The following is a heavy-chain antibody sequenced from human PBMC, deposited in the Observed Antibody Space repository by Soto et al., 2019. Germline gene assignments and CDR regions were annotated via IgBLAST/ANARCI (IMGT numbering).Heavy chain of an antibody. CDR2: IYYSGST. CDR3: ARIGSFYCSSLSCSTSYYYYTMDV. D-gene: IGHD2-2*01. J-gene: IGHJ6*02. Sequence: PSETLSLTCTVSGGSISSGGYYWSWIRQHPGKGLEWIGYIYYSGSTYYNPSLKSRVTISVDTSKNQFSLKLSSVTAADTAVYYCARIGSFYCSSLSCSTSYYYYTMDVWGQGTTVTVSS. CDR1: GGSISSGGYY. V-gene: IGHV4-31*02.